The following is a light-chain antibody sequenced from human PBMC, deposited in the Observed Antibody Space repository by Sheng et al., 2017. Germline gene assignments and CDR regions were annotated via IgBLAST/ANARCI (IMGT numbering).Light chain of an antibody. CDR1: QSISSW. Sequence: DIQMTQSPSTLSASVGDRVTITCRASQSISSWLAWYQQKPGKAPKLLIYKASSLESGVPSRFSGSGSGTEFTLTISSLQPDDFATYYCQHPGTFGPRDQGGNQT. V-gene: IGKV1-5*03. CDR3: QHPGT. CDR2: KAS. J-gene: IGKJ1*01.